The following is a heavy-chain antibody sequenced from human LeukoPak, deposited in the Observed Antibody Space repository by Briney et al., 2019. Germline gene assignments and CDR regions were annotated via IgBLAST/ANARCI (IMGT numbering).Heavy chain of an antibody. CDR3: AREKRVAGSRGGFDP. D-gene: IGHD6-19*01. CDR1: GYTFTGYY. V-gene: IGHV1-2*02. Sequence: ASVKVSCKASGYTFTGYYMHWVRQAPGQGLEWMRWINPNSGGTNFAQKFQGRVTMTRGTSISTAYMELSRLRSDDTAVYYCAREKRVAGSRGGFDPWGQGTLVTVSS. J-gene: IGHJ5*02. CDR2: INPNSGGT.